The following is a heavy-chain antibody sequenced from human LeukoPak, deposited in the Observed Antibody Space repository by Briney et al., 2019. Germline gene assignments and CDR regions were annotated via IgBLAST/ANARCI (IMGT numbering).Heavy chain of an antibody. CDR3: LRFCSSTSCSADP. Sequence: GASVKVSCKASGYTFTSYAMHWVRQAPGQRLEWMGWINAGNGNTKYSQKFQGRVTITRDTSASTAYMELSSLRSEATAVYYCLRFCSSTSCSADPWGQGTLVTVSS. CDR2: INAGNGNT. CDR1: GYTFTSYA. V-gene: IGHV1-3*01. J-gene: IGHJ5*02. D-gene: IGHD2-2*01.